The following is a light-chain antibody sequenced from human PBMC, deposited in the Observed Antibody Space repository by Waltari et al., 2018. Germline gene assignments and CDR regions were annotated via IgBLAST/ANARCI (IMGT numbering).Light chain of an antibody. Sequence: SYDLTQPPSVSVSPGEPANLACPGHKVGTKDVCWYQQKPGQSPVLIVYQNSRRPSGIPERFSGSNSGNTATLMISGTQTIDEADYYCQVWDGNSVVFGGGTKLAVL. CDR3: QVWDGNSVV. J-gene: IGLJ2*01. V-gene: IGLV3-1*01. CDR1: KVGTKD. CDR2: QNS.